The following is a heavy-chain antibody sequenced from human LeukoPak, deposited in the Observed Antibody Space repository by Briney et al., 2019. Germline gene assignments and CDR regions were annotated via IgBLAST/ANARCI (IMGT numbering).Heavy chain of an antibody. CDR3: ARETTVTTRWFDP. D-gene: IGHD4-11*01. V-gene: IGHV4-59*02. J-gene: IGHJ5*02. Sequence: SETLSLTCTVSGGSVTSYYCNWVRQPPGRGLEWIGYIYYSGGTNYNPSLESRVTISVDTSKNQFSLKLSSVTAADTAVYYCARETTVTTRWFDPWGQGTLVTVSS. CDR1: GGSVTSYY. CDR2: IYYSGGT.